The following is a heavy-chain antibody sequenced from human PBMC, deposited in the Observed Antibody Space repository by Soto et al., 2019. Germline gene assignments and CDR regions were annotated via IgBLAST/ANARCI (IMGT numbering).Heavy chain of an antibody. CDR2: IYWNDDK. CDR3: AHSVYDSSAYYVPDAFDI. CDR1: GFSLSTSGVG. D-gene: IGHD3-22*01. V-gene: IGHV2-5*01. J-gene: IGHJ3*02. Sequence: QITLKESGPTLVKPTQTLTLTCTFSGFSLSTSGVGVGWIRQPPGKALEWLALIYWNDDKRYSPSLKSRLTITKDTSKNQVVLTMTNMDPLATATYYCAHSVYDSSAYYVPDAFDIWGQGTMVTVSS.